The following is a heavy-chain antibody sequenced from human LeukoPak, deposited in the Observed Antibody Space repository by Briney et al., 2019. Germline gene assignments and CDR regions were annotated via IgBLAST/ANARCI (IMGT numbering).Heavy chain of an antibody. CDR1: GYTFTGYY. J-gene: IGHJ6*02. CDR2: INPNSGGT. CDR3: ARELVTTYYYYGMDV. Sequence: ASVKVSCKASGYTFTGYYMHWVRQAPGQGLEWMGWINPNSGGTNYAQKFQGRATMTRDTSISTAYMELSRLRSDDTAVYYCARELVTTYYYYGMDVWGQGTTVTVSS. D-gene: IGHD4-17*01. V-gene: IGHV1-2*02.